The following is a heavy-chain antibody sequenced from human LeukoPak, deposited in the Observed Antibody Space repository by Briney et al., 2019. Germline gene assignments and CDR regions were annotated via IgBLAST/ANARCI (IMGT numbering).Heavy chain of an antibody. CDR3: ARAGSGSYLFDY. V-gene: IGHV1-8*01. D-gene: IGHD3-10*01. CDR1: GYTFTSYD. J-gene: IGHJ4*02. CDR2: MNPISGNT. Sequence: ASVKVSCKTSGYTFTSYDINWVRQATGQGLEWMGWMNPISGNTGYAQKFQGRVTMTRNTSISTAYMELSSLRSEDTAVYYCARAGSGSYLFDYWGQGILVTVSS.